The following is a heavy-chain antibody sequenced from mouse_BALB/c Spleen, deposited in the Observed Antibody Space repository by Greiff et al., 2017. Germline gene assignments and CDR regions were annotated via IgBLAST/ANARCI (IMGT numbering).Heavy chain of an antibody. Sequence: VKLQESGAELAKPGASVKMSCKASGYTFTSYWMHWVKQRPGQGLEWIGYINPSTGYTEYNQKFKDKATWTADKSSSTAYMQLSSLTSEDSAVYYCASGYYGSRWFAYWGQGTLVTVSA. V-gene: IGHV1-7*01. CDR3: ASGYYGSRWFAY. J-gene: IGHJ3*01. D-gene: IGHD1-1*01. CDR1: GYTFTSYW. CDR2: INPSTGYT.